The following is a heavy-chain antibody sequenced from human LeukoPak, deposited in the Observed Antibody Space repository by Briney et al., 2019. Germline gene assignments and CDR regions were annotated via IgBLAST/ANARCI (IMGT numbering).Heavy chain of an antibody. V-gene: IGHV3-21*01. CDR1: GFTFSSHS. D-gene: IGHD6-13*01. CDR3: ARTTAAGSSSDFDY. J-gene: IGHJ4*02. Sequence: GGSLRLSCVASGFTFSSHSMNWVRQAPGKGLEWASSIGSSRSYIYYADSVKGRFSISRDDAKNSLYLQMSSLRAEDTAIYYCARTTAAGSSSDFDYWGQGTLVTVSS. CDR2: IGSSRSYI.